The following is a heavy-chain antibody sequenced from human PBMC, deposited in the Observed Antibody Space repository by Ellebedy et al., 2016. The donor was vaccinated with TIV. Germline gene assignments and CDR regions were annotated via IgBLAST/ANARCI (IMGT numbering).Heavy chain of an antibody. J-gene: IGHJ4*02. V-gene: IGHV3-21*01. CDR3: ARAETGYCSSTSCFLDLDY. Sequence: GGSLRLSXAASEFTFSMYTMNWVRQAPGKGLEWVSSISDSSSYTYYADSVKGRFTISRDNAKNSLHLQMNSLRAEDSAVYYCARAETGYCSSTSCFLDLDYWGQGALVTVSS. CDR1: EFTFSMYT. D-gene: IGHD2-2*01. CDR2: ISDSSSYT.